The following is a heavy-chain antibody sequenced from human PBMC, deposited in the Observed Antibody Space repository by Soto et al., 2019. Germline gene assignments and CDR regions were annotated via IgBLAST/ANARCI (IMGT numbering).Heavy chain of an antibody. CDR3: AKSPGQIWSGGSSHYHFAY. J-gene: IGHJ4*02. D-gene: IGHD3-3*01. CDR1: GFTFSNYG. Sequence: QVQLVESGGDVVQPGRSLRLSCAASGFTFSNYGMNWVRQAPGKGLEWVAVISYDGSNKYYADSVRGRFTISRDNSKNTLYVQMDSLRSGDRAVYYCAKSPGQIWSGGSSHYHFAYGGQEPRVPVSS. V-gene: IGHV3-30*18. CDR2: ISYDGSNK.